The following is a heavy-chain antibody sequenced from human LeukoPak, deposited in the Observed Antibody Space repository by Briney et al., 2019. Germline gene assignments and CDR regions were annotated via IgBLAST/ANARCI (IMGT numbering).Heavy chain of an antibody. D-gene: IGHD3-22*01. J-gene: IGHJ4*02. CDR3: AKRAVVIRVILVGFHKEAYYFDS. V-gene: IGHV3-23*01. CDR1: GITLSNYG. Sequence: GGSLRLSCAVSGITLSNYGMSWVRQAPGKGLEWVAGISGSGGSTNFADSVKGRFTISRDNPRNTFYLQMNSLRAEDTAVYFCAKRAVVIRVILVGFHKEAYYFDSWGQGALVTVSS. CDR2: ISGSGGST.